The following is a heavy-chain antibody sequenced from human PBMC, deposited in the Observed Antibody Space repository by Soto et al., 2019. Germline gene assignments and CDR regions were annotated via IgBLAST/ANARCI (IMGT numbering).Heavy chain of an antibody. D-gene: IGHD2-2*01. CDR3: AAIVVVPAAPMDA. V-gene: IGHV3-48*03. Sequence: VGSLRLSCAASGFTFSSYDMNWVRQAPGKGLECVSYMSSSGSTIYYADSVEGRFTVSRDNAKSSLYLQMNSLRAEDTAVYYCAAIVVVPAAPMDAWGQGTTVTVSS. CDR2: MSSSGSTI. CDR1: GFTFSSYD. J-gene: IGHJ6*02.